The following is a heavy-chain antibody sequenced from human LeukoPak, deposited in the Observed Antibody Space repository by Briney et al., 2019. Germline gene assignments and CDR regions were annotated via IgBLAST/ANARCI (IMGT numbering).Heavy chain of an antibody. D-gene: IGHD2-8*01. CDR2: IIPIFGTA. J-gene: IGHJ4*02. CDR3: ATFLHIVLMEFDY. CDR1: GGTFSSYA. Sequence: SVKVSCKASGGTFSSYAISWVRQAPGQGLEWMGGIIPIFGTANYAQKFQGRVTITADESTSTAYMELSSLRSEDTAVYYCATFLHIVLMEFDYWGQGTLVTVSS. V-gene: IGHV1-69*13.